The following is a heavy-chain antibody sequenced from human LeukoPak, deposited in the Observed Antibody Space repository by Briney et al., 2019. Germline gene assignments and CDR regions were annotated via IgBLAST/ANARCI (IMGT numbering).Heavy chain of an antibody. V-gene: IGHV3-21*01. CDR2: IDTDSTYI. CDR3: ARDPTRGYSYGYEDY. J-gene: IGHJ4*02. Sequence: GGSLRLSCAASGFTFSNYDMNWVRQSPGKGLEWVSSIDTDSTYIHYADSVKGRFTISRDNTKNSLYLQMNSLTAEDTAIYYCARDPTRGYSYGYEDYWGQGTLVTVSS. CDR1: GFTFSNYD. D-gene: IGHD5-18*01.